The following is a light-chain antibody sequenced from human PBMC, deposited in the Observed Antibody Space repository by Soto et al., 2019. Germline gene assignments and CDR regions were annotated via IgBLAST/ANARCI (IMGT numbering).Light chain of an antibody. CDR2: EGS. V-gene: IGLV2-23*03. J-gene: IGLJ2*01. CDR3: CSYAGSSTFKV. CDR1: SSDVGSYNL. Sequence: QSVLTQPASVSGSPGQSITISCTGTSSDVGSYNLVSWYQQHPGKAPKLMIYEGSKRPSGVSNRFSGSTSGNTASLTISGLQAEDEADYYCCSYAGSSTFKVFGGGTKVTVL.